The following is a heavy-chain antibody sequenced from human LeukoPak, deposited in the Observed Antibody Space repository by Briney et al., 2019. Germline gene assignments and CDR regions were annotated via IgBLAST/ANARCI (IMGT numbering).Heavy chain of an antibody. CDR2: INHSGST. CDR3: ARGRSILAY. D-gene: IGHD2-15*01. J-gene: IGHJ4*02. CDR1: GGSFSGYY. Sequence: PSGTLSLTCAVYGGSFSGYYWSWIRQPPGKGLEWIGEINHSGSTNYNPSLKSRVTISVDTSKNQFSLKLSSVAAADTAVYYCARGRSILAYWGQGTLVTVSS. V-gene: IGHV4-34*01.